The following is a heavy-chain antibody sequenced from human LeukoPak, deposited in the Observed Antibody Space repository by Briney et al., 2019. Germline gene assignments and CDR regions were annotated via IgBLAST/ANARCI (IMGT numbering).Heavy chain of an antibody. J-gene: IGHJ4*02. CDR2: IYHSGFT. V-gene: IGHV4-38-2*01. D-gene: IGHD4-11*01. CDR1: GYSISSGYY. CDR3: ARHDYSNYEGFDN. Sequence: PSETLSLTRAVSGYSISSGYYWGWIRQPPGKGLEWIGSIYHSGFTYYDASLKSRVTMSVDTSKNQFSLKLNSVTAADTAVYYCARHDYSNYEGFDNWGQGTLVTVSS.